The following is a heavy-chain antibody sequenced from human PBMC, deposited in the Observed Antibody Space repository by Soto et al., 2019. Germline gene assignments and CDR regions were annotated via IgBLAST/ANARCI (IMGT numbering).Heavy chain of an antibody. J-gene: IGHJ6*02. Sequence: QVQLVESGGGVVQPGRSLRLSCAASGFTFSSYGMHWVRQAPGKGLEWVAVIWYDGSNKYYADSVKGRFTISRDNSKXXLXLXXNRLRAEDTAVYYCARMVSWMVRGAGSTPHYGMDVWGQGTTVTVSS. V-gene: IGHV3-33*01. CDR1: GFTFSSYG. CDR3: ARMVSWMVRGAGSTPHYGMDV. CDR2: IWYDGSNK. D-gene: IGHD3-10*01.